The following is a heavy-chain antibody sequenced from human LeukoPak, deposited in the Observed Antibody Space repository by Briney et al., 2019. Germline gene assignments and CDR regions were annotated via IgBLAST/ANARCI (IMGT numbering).Heavy chain of an antibody. CDR1: GFTFSDYY. V-gene: IGHV3-11*01. Sequence: GGSPRLSCAASGFTFSDYYMSWIRQAPGKGLEWVSYISSSGSTIYYADSVKGRFTISRDNAKNSLYLQMNSLRAEDTAVYYCARDSDRGSGYYYGSLIDYWGQGTLVTVSS. D-gene: IGHD3-22*01. J-gene: IGHJ4*02. CDR2: ISSSGSTI. CDR3: ARDSDRGSGYYYGSLIDY.